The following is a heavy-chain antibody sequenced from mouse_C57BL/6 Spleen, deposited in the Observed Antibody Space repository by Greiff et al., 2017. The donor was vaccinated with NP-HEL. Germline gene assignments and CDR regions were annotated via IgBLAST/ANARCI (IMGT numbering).Heavy chain of an antibody. CDR1: GFTFSSYA. CDR3: AREKGDYDEGAMDY. V-gene: IGHV5-4*01. D-gene: IGHD2-4*01. J-gene: IGHJ4*01. CDR2: ISVCGSYT. Sequence: EVQWVESGGGLVKPGGSLKLSCAASGFTFSSYAMSWVRQTPAKRLEWVATISVCGSYTYYPDNAKGRFTISRNNAKTNMYLQMSHLKSENTAMYYCAREKGDYDEGAMDYWGQGTSVTVSS.